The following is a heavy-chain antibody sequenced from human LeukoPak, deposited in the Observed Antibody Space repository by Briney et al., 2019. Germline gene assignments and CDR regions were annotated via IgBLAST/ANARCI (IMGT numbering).Heavy chain of an antibody. Sequence: GGSLRLSCAASGFTFSSYSMNWVRQAPGKGLEWVSSISSSSSYIYYADSVKGRFTISRDNAKNSLYLQMNSLRAEDTAVYYCARSSPHCSSTSCYNDAFDTWGQGTMVTVSS. CDR3: ARSSPHCSSTSCYNDAFDT. D-gene: IGHD2-2*02. J-gene: IGHJ3*02. CDR1: GFTFSSYS. CDR2: ISSSSSYI. V-gene: IGHV3-21*01.